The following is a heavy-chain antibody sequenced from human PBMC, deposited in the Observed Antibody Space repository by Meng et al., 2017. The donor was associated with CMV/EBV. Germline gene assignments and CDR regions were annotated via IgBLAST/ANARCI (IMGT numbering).Heavy chain of an antibody. D-gene: IGHD2-2*01. Sequence: SETLSLTCTVSGGSISSGGYYWSWIRQHPGKGLEWIGYIYYSGSTYYNPSLKSRVTISVDTSKNQFSLKLSSVTAADTAVYYCARSAPYCSSTSCPDYWGQGTLVTVSS. V-gene: IGHV4-31*03. J-gene: IGHJ4*02. CDR3: ARSAPYCSSTSCPDY. CDR2: IYYSGST. CDR1: GGSISSGGYY.